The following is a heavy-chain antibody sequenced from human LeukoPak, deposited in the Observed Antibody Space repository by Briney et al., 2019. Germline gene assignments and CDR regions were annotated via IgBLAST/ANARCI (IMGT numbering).Heavy chain of an antibody. V-gene: IGHV4-30-4*08. CDR2: IYYSGST. CDR3: ARGYYDYVWGSYRNAFDI. Sequence: SETLSLTCTVSGGSISSGDYYWSWIRQPPGKGLEWIGYIYYSGSTYYNPSLKGRVTISVDTSKNQFSLKLSSVTAADTAVYYCARGYYDYVWGSYRNAFDIWDQGTMVTVSS. D-gene: IGHD3-16*02. CDR1: GGSISSGDYY. J-gene: IGHJ3*02.